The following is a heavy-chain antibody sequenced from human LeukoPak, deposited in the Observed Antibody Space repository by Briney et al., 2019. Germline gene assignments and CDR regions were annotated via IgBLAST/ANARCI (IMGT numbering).Heavy chain of an antibody. CDR3: AKPEGGDVAPFDY. Sequence: PGGSLRLSCAASGFTFSSYAMSWVRQAPGKGLEWVSGISGSGGSTYYADSVKGRFTISRDNSKNTLYLQMNSLRAEDTAVYYCAKPEGGDVAPFDYWGQGTLVTVSS. J-gene: IGHJ4*02. CDR2: ISGSGGST. D-gene: IGHD2-21*02. CDR1: GFTFSSYA. V-gene: IGHV3-23*01.